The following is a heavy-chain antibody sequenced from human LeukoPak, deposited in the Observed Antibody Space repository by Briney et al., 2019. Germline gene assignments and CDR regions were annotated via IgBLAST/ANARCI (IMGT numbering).Heavy chain of an antibody. J-gene: IGHJ4*02. CDR3: ARGRRITMVRGVHDY. CDR2: INHSGST. D-gene: IGHD3-10*01. V-gene: IGHV4-34*01. Sequence: SETLSLTCAVYGGSFSGYYWSWIRQPPGKGLEWIGEINHSGSTNYNPSLKSRVTISVDTSKNQFSLKLSSVTAADTAVYYCARGRRITMVRGVHDYWGQGTLVTVSS. CDR1: GGSFSGYY.